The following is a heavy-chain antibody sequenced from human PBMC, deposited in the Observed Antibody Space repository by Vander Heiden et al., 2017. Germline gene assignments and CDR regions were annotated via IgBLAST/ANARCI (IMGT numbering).Heavy chain of an antibody. D-gene: IGHD2-2*01. CDR3: AKGYCGTTLCHLHS. CDR2: ISWNTGSI. J-gene: IGHJ4*02. Sequence: EVQLVESGGGCVQPGRSLRLSCAPSGFKFDDYAMHWVRQAPGKGLEWVSSISWNTGSIGYADSVKGRFTISRDNAKNALFLQMNTVRGDDMALYYCAKGYCGTTLCHLHSWGQGTLVTVSS. CDR1: GFKFDDYA. V-gene: IGHV3-9*03.